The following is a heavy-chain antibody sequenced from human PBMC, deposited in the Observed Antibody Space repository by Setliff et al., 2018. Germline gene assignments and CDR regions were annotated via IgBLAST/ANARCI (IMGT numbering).Heavy chain of an antibody. Sequence: SETLSLTCAVSGYSISSDYYWGWIRQPPGKGLEWIGSMYHSGSTYYNPSLKSRVTISVDTSKNQFSLKLNYVTAADTAKYYCARGPPVNFGVVTPGYFEYWGQGNPVTVSS. CDR2: MYHSGST. CDR1: GYSISSDYY. V-gene: IGHV4-38-2*01. CDR3: ARGPPVNFGVVTPGYFEY. D-gene: IGHD3-3*01. J-gene: IGHJ4*02.